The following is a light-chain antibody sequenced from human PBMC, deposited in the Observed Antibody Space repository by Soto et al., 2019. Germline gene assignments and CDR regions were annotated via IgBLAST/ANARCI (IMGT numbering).Light chain of an antibody. J-gene: IGKJ3*01. CDR3: LQTSYFPFT. Sequence: DILMTQSPSSVSASVGDRVTITCRASQAVKFWLAWYQQKPGRAPQLLIYAASTLQSGVPSRFTGTGSGTDFTLTITSLQPEDAASYFCLQTSYFPFTFGPGTRVDIK. CDR2: AAS. CDR1: QAVKFW. V-gene: IGKV1-12*01.